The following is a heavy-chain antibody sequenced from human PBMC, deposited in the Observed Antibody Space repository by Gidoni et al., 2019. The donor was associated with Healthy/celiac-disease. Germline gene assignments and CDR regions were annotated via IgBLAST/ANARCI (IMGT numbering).Heavy chain of an antibody. V-gene: IGHV3-30-3*01. CDR3: ARGFDNYYYMDV. J-gene: IGHJ6*03. CDR2: ISYDGSNK. Sequence: QVQLVESGGGVVQPGRSLRLSCAASGFTFSSYAMHWVRQAPGKGLEWVAVISYDGSNKYYADSVKGRFTISRDNKKNTLYLQMNSLRAEDTAVYYCARGFDNYYYMDVWGKGTTVTVSS. CDR1: GFTFSSYA. D-gene: IGHD3-9*01.